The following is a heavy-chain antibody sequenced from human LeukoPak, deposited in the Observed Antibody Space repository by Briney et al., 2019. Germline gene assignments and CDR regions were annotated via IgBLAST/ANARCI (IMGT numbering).Heavy chain of an antibody. CDR3: ARERRYGMDV. Sequence: GGSRRLSCAACRLTAGSSFMSWVRQAPGKGLEWVSVIYSGGNTYYADSVKGRFTISRDNSKNTLYLQMNSLRAEDTAVYYCARERRYGMDVWGQGTTVTVYS. CDR2: IYSGGNT. CDR1: RLTAGSSF. J-gene: IGHJ6*02. V-gene: IGHV3-66*01.